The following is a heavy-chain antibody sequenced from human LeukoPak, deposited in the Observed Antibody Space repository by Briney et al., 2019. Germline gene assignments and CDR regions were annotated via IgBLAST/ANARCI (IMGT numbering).Heavy chain of an antibody. CDR1: GASITSYY. V-gene: IGHV4-4*07. CDR3: ARGGLLLTTGTTAFDI. D-gene: IGHD4-11*01. J-gene: IGHJ3*02. CDR2: IYTSVNT. Sequence: SGTLSLTCTVSGASITSYYWSCIRQPAGKGLEWVGRIYTSGRIYTSVNTNYNPSLKSRVTMSVDTPKNQFSLRLSSVTAADTAVYYCARGGLLLTTGTTAFDIWGQGTMVTVSS.